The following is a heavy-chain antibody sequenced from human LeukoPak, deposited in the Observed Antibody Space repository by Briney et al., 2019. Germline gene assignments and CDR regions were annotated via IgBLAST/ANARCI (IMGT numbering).Heavy chain of an antibody. CDR2: ICSGGST. D-gene: IGHD4-17*01. CDR3: ARLSWGVTTGLFEEDP. CDR1: GFTVSSNY. V-gene: IGHV3-53*05. J-gene: IGHJ5*02. Sequence: GGSLRLSCAASGFTVSSNYMSWVRQAPGKGLEWVSVICSGGSTYYADSVKGRFTISRDNSKNTLYLQMNSLRSDDTAVYYCARLSWGVTTGLFEEDPWGQGTLVTVSS.